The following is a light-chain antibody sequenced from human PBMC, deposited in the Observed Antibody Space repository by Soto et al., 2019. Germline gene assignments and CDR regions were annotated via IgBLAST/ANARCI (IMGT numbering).Light chain of an antibody. CDR3: QQYGTSEII. V-gene: IGKV3-20*01. Sequence: IVLTQSPGTLSLSPLEIATLSFMTSQSVSNTYVAWYQQKPGQAPRLLIYDTSSRVTGIPDRFSGSGPGTDFTLTISRLEPEDFAVFYCQQYGTSEIIFGQGTRLEIK. CDR1: QSVSNTY. CDR2: DTS. J-gene: IGKJ5*01.